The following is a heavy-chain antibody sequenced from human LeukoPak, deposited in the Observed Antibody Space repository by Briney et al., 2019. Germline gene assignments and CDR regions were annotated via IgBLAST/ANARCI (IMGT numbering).Heavy chain of an antibody. CDR3: ARARPNRTHPDYYMDV. Sequence: PSETLSLTCTVSGGSISSYYWSWIRQPPWKGLEWIGYIYYSGSTNYNPSLKSRVTISVDTSKNQFSLKLSSVTAADTAVYYCARARPNRTHPDYYMDVWGKGTTVTVSS. CDR1: GGSISSYY. D-gene: IGHD1-1*01. CDR2: IYYSGST. V-gene: IGHV4-59*01. J-gene: IGHJ6*03.